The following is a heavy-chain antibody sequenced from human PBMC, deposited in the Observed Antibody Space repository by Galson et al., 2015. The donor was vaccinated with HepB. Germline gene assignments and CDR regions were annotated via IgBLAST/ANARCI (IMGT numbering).Heavy chain of an antibody. CDR1: GYTFTGYY. D-gene: IGHD3-22*01. CDR2: INPNSGGT. Sequence: SVKVSCKASGYTFTGYYMHWVRQAPGQGLEWMGWINPNSGGTNYAQKFQGWVTMTRDTSISTAYMELSRLRSDDTAVYYCARDHLFNYYDSSGSPGALDYWGQGTLVTVSS. V-gene: IGHV1-2*04. CDR3: ARDHLFNYYDSSGSPGALDY. J-gene: IGHJ4*02.